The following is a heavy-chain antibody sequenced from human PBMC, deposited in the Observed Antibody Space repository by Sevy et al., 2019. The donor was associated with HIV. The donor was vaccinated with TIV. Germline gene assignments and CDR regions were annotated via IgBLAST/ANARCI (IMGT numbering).Heavy chain of an antibody. D-gene: IGHD3-3*01. CDR1: GGFISSYF. J-gene: IGHJ4*02. V-gene: IGHV4-59*01. Sequence: SETLSLTCSVSGGFISSYFWTWIRQPPGKGLEWIGHIYYTGSANYNPALKSRVTISIAKSKSQFSLNLSSVTAADTAVYYCARDDASNPRVLDYWGQGSLVTVSS. CDR3: ARDDASNPRVLDY. CDR2: IYYTGSA.